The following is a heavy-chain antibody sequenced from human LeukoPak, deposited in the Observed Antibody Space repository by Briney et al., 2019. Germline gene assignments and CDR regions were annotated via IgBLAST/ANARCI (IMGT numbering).Heavy chain of an antibody. Sequence: ASVKVSCKASGYTFTGYYMHWVRQAPGQGVEGMGWINPNSGGTNYAQKFQGRVTMTRDTSISTAYMELSRLRSDDTAVYYCARVDIVVVPAARAGDYWGQGTLVTVSS. CDR1: GYTFTGYY. D-gene: IGHD2-2*01. CDR2: INPNSGGT. CDR3: ARVDIVVVPAARAGDY. J-gene: IGHJ4*02. V-gene: IGHV1-2*02.